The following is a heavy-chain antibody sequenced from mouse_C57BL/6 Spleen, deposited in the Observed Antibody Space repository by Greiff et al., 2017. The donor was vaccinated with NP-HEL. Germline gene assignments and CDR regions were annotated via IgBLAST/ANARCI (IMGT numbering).Heavy chain of an antibody. J-gene: IGHJ4*01. CDR1: GFSLTSYG. D-gene: IGHD1-1*01. CDR3: AARGIYGSSYDAMDY. Sequence: QVQLKQSGPGLVAPSQSLSITCTVSGFSLTSYGVDWVRQSPGKGLEWLGVIWGVGSTNYNSALKSRLSISKDNSKSQVFLKMNSLQTDDTAMYYCAARGIYGSSYDAMDYWGQGTSVTVSS. CDR2: IWGVGST. V-gene: IGHV2-6*01.